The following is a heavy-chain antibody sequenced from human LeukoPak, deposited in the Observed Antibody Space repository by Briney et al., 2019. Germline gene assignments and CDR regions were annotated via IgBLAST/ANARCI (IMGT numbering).Heavy chain of an antibody. CDR1: GLSFSGTW. Sequence: GCLRLSCATSGLSFSGTWMTWVRQAPGKGLECVANIKPDGSEKYYLDSVKGRFTVSRDNAKNSLYLQMNSLRVEDTAIYFCASDLNGAGGWGQGTLVTVSS. J-gene: IGHJ4*02. V-gene: IGHV3-7*01. D-gene: IGHD4/OR15-4a*01. CDR2: IKPDGSEK. CDR3: ASDLNGAGG.